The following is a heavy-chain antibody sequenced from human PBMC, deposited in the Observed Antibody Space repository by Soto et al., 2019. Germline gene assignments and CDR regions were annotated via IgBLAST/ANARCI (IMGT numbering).Heavy chain of an antibody. CDR1: GGSISSYY. Sequence: SETLSLTCTVSGGSISSYYWSWIRQPPGKGLEWIGYIYYSGSTNYNPSLKSRVTISVDTSKNQFSLKLSSVTAADTAVYYCARSLRAYCGGDCYSDWFDPWGQGTLVTVPQ. CDR3: ARSLRAYCGGDCYSDWFDP. D-gene: IGHD2-21*02. J-gene: IGHJ5*02. CDR2: IYYSGST. V-gene: IGHV4-59*01.